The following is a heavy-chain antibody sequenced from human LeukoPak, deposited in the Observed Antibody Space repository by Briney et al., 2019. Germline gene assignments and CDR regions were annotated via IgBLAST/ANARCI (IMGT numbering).Heavy chain of an antibody. V-gene: IGHV3-53*01. Sequence: GGSLRLSCAASGFTVSSNYMSWVRQAPGKGLEWVPVIYSGGSTYYADSVKGRFTISRDNSKNTLYLQMNSLRAEDTAVYYCARAVAYCGGDCFWDYWGQGTLVTVSS. CDR1: GFTVSSNY. D-gene: IGHD2-21*02. CDR3: ARAVAYCGGDCFWDY. CDR2: IYSGGST. J-gene: IGHJ4*02.